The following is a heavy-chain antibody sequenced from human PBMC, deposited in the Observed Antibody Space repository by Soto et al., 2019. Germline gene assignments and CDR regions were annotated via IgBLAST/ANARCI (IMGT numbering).Heavy chain of an antibody. CDR2: IYYSGST. CDR1: GGSISSSSYY. V-gene: IGHV4-39*01. J-gene: IGHJ6*03. CDR3: RIAVAGISDYYYYYMDV. Sequence: SETLSLTCTVSGGSISSSSYYWGWIRQPPGKGLEWIGSIYYSGSTYYNPSLKSRVTISVDTSKNQFSLKLSSVTAADTAVYYCRIAVAGISDYYYYYMDVWGKGTTVTVSS. D-gene: IGHD6-19*01.